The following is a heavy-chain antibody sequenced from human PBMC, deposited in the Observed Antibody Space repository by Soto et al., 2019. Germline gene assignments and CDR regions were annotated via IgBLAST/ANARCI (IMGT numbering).Heavy chain of an antibody. D-gene: IGHD2-2*02. V-gene: IGHV1-46*01. CDR1: GFTFTSYY. CDR2: INPSGGST. Sequence: SVTGSCTSSGFTFTSYYIHCGRQDPGQGLEWMGIINPSGGSTSYAQKFQGRVTMTRDTSTSTVYMELSSLRSEDTAVYYCARERGTSCYNTWGQGTLVTVSS. J-gene: IGHJ4*02. CDR3: ARERGTSCYNT.